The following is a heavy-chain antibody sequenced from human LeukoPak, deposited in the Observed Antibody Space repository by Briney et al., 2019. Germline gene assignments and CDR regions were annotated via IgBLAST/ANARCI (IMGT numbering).Heavy chain of an antibody. V-gene: IGHV3-23*01. J-gene: IGHJ5*02. D-gene: IGHD3-3*01. CDR1: GFTFSSYA. CDR2: ISGSGGST. CDR3: ARCPGSPGGGAEFGVVTDNWFDP. Sequence: GGSLRLSCAASGFTFSSYAMSWVRQAPGKGLEWVSAISGSGGSTYYADSVKGRFTISRDNAKNSLYLQMNSLRAEDTAVYYCARCPGSPGGGAEFGVVTDNWFDPWGQGTLVTVSS.